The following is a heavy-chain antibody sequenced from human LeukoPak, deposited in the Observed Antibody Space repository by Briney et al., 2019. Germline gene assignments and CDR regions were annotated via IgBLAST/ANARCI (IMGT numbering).Heavy chain of an antibody. CDR1: GFTFSSYE. D-gene: IGHD2-2*03. Sequence: PGGSLRLSCAASGFTFSSYEMNWVRQAPGKGLEWVSAISGSGGSTYYADSVKGRFTISRDNSKNTLYLQMNSLRAEDTAVYYCAKGAGYCSSTSCPYYYGMDVWGQGTTVTVSS. J-gene: IGHJ6*02. CDR2: ISGSGGST. CDR3: AKGAGYCSSTSCPYYYGMDV. V-gene: IGHV3-23*01.